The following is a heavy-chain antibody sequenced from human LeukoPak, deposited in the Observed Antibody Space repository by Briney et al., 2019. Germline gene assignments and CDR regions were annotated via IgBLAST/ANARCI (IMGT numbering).Heavy chain of an antibody. Sequence: GGSLRLSCAASGFTFSSYSMNWVRQAPGKGLEWVSSISSSSSYIYYADSVEGRFTISRDNAKNSLYLQMNSLRAEDTAVYYCARDPRHYGDFADYWGQGTLVTVSS. V-gene: IGHV3-21*01. CDR2: ISSSSSYI. D-gene: IGHD4-17*01. J-gene: IGHJ4*02. CDR3: ARDPRHYGDFADY. CDR1: GFTFSSYS.